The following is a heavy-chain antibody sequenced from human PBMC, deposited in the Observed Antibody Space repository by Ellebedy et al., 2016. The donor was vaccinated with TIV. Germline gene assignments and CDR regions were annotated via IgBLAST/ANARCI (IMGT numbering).Heavy chain of an antibody. J-gene: IGHJ4*02. CDR1: GGSISSSSYY. CDR3: ARVKVSGLFDY. Sequence: MPSETLSLTCTVSGGSISSSSYYWGWIRQPPGKGLEWIGSIYYSGSTYYNPSLKSRVTISVDTSKNQFSLKLSSVTAADTAVYYCARVKVSGLFDYWGQGTLVTVSS. V-gene: IGHV4-39*07. CDR2: IYYSGST. D-gene: IGHD5-12*01.